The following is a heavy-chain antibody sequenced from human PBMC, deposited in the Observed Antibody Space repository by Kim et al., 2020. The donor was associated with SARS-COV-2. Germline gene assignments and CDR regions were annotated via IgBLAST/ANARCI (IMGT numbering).Heavy chain of an antibody. CDR3: TRIPATTLAFWDAFDI. Sequence: VKGRFHISRDDSKNTAYLEMSGLKTEDTALYYCTRIPATTLAFWDAFDIWGQGTMVTVSS. D-gene: IGHD1-1*01. J-gene: IGHJ3*02. V-gene: IGHV3-73*01.